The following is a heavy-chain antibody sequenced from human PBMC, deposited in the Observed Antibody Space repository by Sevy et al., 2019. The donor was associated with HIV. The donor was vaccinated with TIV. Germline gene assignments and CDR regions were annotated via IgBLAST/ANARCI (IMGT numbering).Heavy chain of an antibody. CDR3: ARGKVLTYY. J-gene: IGHJ4*02. V-gene: IGHV4-59*01. Sequence: SETLSLTCNVSGDSISDYYWSWIRQSPWKGLEWIGYISHSGSTNHNPSLKRRVTLSADTSKNQISLKLTFVTAADTAVYYCARGKVLTYYWGQGTLVTVSS. CDR1: GDSISDYY. CDR2: ISHSGST.